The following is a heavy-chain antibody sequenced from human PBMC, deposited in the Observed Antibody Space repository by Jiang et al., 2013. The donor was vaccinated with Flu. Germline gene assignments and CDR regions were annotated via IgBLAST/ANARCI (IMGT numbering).Heavy chain of an antibody. Sequence: GLVKPSETLSLTCTVSGYSISSGYYWGWIRQPPGKGLEWIGSIYHSGSTYYNPSLKSRVTISVDTSKNQFSLKLSSVTAADTAVYYCARSPRAWGQGTLVTVSS. V-gene: IGHV4-38-2*02. CDR1: GYSISSGYY. CDR2: IYHSGST. CDR3: ARSPRA. J-gene: IGHJ5*02.